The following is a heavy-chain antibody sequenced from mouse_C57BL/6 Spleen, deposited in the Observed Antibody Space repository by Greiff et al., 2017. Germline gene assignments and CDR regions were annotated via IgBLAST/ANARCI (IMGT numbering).Heavy chain of an antibody. CDR3: ARWGDYGGY. J-gene: IGHJ2*01. CDR1: GYTFTSYW. CDR2: INPSSGYT. D-gene: IGHD2-4*01. Sequence: VQLQESGAELAKPGASVKLSCKASGYTFTSYWMHWVKQRPGQGLEWIGYINPSSGYTKYNQKFKDKAPLTADKSSSTAYMQLSSLTYEGSAVYYCARWGDYGGYGGQGTTLTVSS. V-gene: IGHV1-7*01.